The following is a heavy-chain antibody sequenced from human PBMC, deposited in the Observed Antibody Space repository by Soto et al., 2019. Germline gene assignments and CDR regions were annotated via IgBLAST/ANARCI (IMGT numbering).Heavy chain of an antibody. CDR3: ARSPGGFTVATYFFDY. Sequence: GSGPTLVNPTQTLTLTCTLSGFSLSSKGMRVSWIRQPPGKALEWLARIDWDDDKFYSPSLRTRLAISKGTSKNQVVLTMTNVDPMDTATYYCARSPGGFTVATYFFDYWGQGTLVTVSS. J-gene: IGHJ4*02. V-gene: IGHV2-70*04. CDR1: GFSLSSKGMR. D-gene: IGHD3-16*01. CDR2: IDWDDDK.